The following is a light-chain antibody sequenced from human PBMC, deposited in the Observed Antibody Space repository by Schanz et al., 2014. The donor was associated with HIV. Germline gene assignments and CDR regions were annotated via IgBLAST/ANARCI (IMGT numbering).Light chain of an antibody. Sequence: QSVLTQPASVSGSPGQSITIPCTGTTSDIGTYDLVSWYQQHPGRAPKLMIYDVSNRPSGVSNRFSGSKSGNTASLTISGLQAEDEADYYCSSYTSSSTLVFGGGTKLTVL. J-gene: IGLJ2*01. V-gene: IGLV2-14*02. CDR2: DVS. CDR1: TSDIGTYDL. CDR3: SSYTSSSTLV.